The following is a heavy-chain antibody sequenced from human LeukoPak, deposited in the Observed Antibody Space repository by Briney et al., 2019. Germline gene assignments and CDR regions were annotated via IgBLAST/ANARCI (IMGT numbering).Heavy chain of an antibody. CDR3: ARYRDYYYYYRMDV. CDR1: GYSFTSYW. V-gene: IGHV5-51*01. CDR2: IYPGDTDT. D-gene: IGHD4-11*01. Sequence: GGPRKIPCKGSGYSFTSYWFGWVRQLPGKGLGGMGIIYPGDTDTRYSPSLQGQVTLPAAKSISTAYLQWNRLKASDTAMYYCARYRDYYYYYRMDVWGEGTTVTVSS. J-gene: IGHJ6*04.